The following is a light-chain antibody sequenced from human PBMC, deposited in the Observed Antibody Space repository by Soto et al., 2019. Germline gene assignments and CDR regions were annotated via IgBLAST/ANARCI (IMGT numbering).Light chain of an antibody. J-gene: IGKJ5*01. CDR1: QPINNR. CDR2: RAS. Sequence: DIQITHSPSLLSASVLNRVTITCRASQPINNRLAWFQQKPGKAPKSLIYRASYLQSGVPSRFSGSGSGTLFTLAINNLQPEDFATYYCQQYESLPLTFGQGTRLEI. V-gene: IGKV1-16*01. CDR3: QQYESLPLT.